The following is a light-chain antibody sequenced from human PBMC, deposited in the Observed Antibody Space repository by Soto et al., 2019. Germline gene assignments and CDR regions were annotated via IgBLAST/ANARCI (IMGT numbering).Light chain of an antibody. Sequence: QSALTQPASVSGSPGQSITISCDGTSSDVGGYNHVSWYQQHADKAPKLLIHEVSNRPSGVSNRFSGSKSGNTASLTISGLQAEDEADYYCTSYTSISTYVFGTGTKVTVL. CDR1: SSDVGGYNH. CDR3: TSYTSISTYV. V-gene: IGLV2-14*01. CDR2: EVS. J-gene: IGLJ1*01.